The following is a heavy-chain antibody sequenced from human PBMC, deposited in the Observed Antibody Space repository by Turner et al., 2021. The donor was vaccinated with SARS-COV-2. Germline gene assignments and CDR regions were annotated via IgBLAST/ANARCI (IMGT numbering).Heavy chain of an antibody. D-gene: IGHD3-22*01. V-gene: IGHV3-21*01. J-gene: IGHJ3*02. CDR3: ARDSPHYYDSSGYYKDAFDI. CDR2: ISSSSRYI. CDR1: GFTFSSYS. Sequence: EVQLVESGGGLVKPGGSLRLSCAASGFTFSSYSMNWVRQYPGRGLEWGSAISSSSRYIYYADSVKGRFTISRDNAKNSLYLQSNILRAEDTAVYYCARDSPHYYDSSGYYKDAFDIWGQGTMVTVSS.